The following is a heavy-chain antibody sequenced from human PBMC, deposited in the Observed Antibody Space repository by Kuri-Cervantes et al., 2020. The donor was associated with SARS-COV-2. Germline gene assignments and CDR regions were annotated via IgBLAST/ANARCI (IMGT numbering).Heavy chain of an antibody. D-gene: IGHD2-8*01. CDR3: ARGVGVGHLKSVEGY. Sequence: ASVKVSCKASGYTFTGYYMHWVRQAPGQGLEWMGIINPSGGSTSYAQKFQGRVTMTRDTSTSTVYMELSSLRSEDTAVYYCARGVGVGHLKSVEGYWGQGTLVTVSS. CDR2: INPSGGST. V-gene: IGHV1-46*01. J-gene: IGHJ4*02. CDR1: GYTFTGYY.